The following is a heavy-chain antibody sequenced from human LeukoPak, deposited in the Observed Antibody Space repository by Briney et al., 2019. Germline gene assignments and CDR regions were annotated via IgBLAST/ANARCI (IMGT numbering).Heavy chain of an antibody. CDR2: ISKSGGST. J-gene: IGHJ4*02. V-gene: IGHV3-23*01. CDR1: GFTFNNYD. CDR3: AKEEEYYFDY. Sequence: GGSLRLSCVASGFTFNNYDMSWVRQAPGKGLEWVSGISKSGGSTYYADSVKGRFTISRDNSKNTLYLQMNSLRAEDTAVYYCAKEEEYYFDYWGQGALVTVSS.